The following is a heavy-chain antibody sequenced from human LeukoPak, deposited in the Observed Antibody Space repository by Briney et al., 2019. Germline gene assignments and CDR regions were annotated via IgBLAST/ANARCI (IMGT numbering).Heavy chain of an antibody. D-gene: IGHD4-17*01. V-gene: IGHV3-48*02. CDR2: ISSSSSTI. J-gene: IGHJ4*02. CDR3: ARDPRTVTTYYFDY. CDR1: GFTFSSYS. Sequence: GGSLRLSCAASGFTFSSYSMNWVRQAPGKGLEWGSYISSSSSTIYYADSVKGRFTISRDNAKNSLYLQMNSLRDEDTAVYYCARDPRTVTTYYFDYWGQGTLVTVSS.